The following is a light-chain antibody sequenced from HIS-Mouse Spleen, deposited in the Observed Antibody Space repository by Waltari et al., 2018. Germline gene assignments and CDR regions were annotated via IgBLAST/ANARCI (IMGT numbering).Light chain of an antibody. CDR1: KLGDKY. Sequence: SYELTQPPSVSVSPGQTASITCSGDKLGDKYACWYQQKPCQSPVLVIYQEIKRPQGVPERFSGSNSGNTATLTISGTQAMDDADYYCQAWDSSTYVVFGGGTKLTVL. CDR2: QEI. V-gene: IGLV3-1*01. CDR3: QAWDSSTYVV. J-gene: IGLJ2*01.